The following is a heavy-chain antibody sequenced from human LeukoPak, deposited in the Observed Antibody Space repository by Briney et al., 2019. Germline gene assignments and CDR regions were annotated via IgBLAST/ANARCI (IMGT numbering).Heavy chain of an antibody. CDR2: IGASGART. CDR3: AVRAYYSGSGSYYNPFDY. V-gene: IGHV3-23*01. Sequence: GGSLRLSCAASGFTFTNYAMTWVRQAPGKGLEWVSSIGASGARTYYADSVKGRFTISRDNSENTLFLQMNSLRAEDTAVYYCAVRAYYSGSGSYYNPFDYWGQGTLVTVSS. CDR1: GFTFTNYA. D-gene: IGHD3-10*01. J-gene: IGHJ4*02.